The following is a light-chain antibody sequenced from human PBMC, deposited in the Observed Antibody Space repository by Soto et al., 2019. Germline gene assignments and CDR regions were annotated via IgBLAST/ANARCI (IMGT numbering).Light chain of an antibody. CDR2: EVS. V-gene: IGLV2-14*01. Sequence: QSVLTQPASVSGSPGQSITISCTGTSGDVGGYNYASWYQQHPGKAPKLMIYEVSNRPSGVSNRFSGSKSGNTASLTISGLQAEDEADYYCSSYTSSSTLYVXGTGTKVT. CDR3: SSYTSSSTLYV. CDR1: SGDVGGYNY. J-gene: IGLJ1*01.